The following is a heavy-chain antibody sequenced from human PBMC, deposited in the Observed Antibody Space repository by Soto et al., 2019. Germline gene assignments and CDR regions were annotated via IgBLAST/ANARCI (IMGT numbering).Heavy chain of an antibody. D-gene: IGHD2-15*01. CDR3: ARHTPAISISDH. V-gene: IGHV4-39*01. CDR2: IYYSGST. Sequence: SETVSLTCTVSGGSISSSSYYWGWIRQPPGKGLEWIGSIYYSGSTYYNPSLKSRVTISVDTSKNQFSLKLSSVTAADTAVYYCARHTPAISISDHWGQETLVTVSS. J-gene: IGHJ4*02. CDR1: GGSISSSSYY.